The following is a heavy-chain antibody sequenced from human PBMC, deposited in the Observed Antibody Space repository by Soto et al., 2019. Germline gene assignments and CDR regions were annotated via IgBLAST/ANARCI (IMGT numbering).Heavy chain of an antibody. Sequence: SETLSLTCTVSGGSISSYYWSWIRQPPGKGLEWIGYIYYSGSTNYNPSLKSRVTISVDTSKNQFSLKLSSVTAADTAVYYCARGTYCSGGSCYGAYYYYMDVWGKGTTVTVSS. J-gene: IGHJ6*03. CDR3: ARGTYCSGGSCYGAYYYYMDV. D-gene: IGHD2-15*01. CDR1: GGSISSYY. CDR2: IYYSGST. V-gene: IGHV4-59*01.